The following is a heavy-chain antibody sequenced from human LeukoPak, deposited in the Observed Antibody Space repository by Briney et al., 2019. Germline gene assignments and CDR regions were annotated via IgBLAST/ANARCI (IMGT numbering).Heavy chain of an antibody. D-gene: IGHD3-10*02. V-gene: IGHV3-74*03. CDR3: VGVLLCPKCHFDS. CDR1: GFTFSSYR. J-gene: IGHJ4*02. Sequence: GGSLRLSCAASGFTFSSYRMNWVRQAPGQGLAWVSRINSDGSSTAYADSVKGRFTISRDNAKNTLYLQMNSLRAEDTAVYYCVGVLLCPKCHFDSWGQGTLVTVSP. CDR2: INSDGSST.